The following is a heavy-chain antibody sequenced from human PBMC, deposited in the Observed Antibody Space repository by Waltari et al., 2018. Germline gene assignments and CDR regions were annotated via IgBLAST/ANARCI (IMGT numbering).Heavy chain of an antibody. CDR2: SGGSEIST. J-gene: IGHJ5*02. CDR3: VRDESRFANSRADNWFDP. D-gene: IGHD3-10*01. V-gene: IGHV3-23*01. Sequence: RAPGRGLEWVSDSGGSEISTLYAASVTGRLTISRNNPKNTLYRQMNSLRAEDTAVYYCVRDESRFANSRADNWFDPWGQGTLVTVSS.